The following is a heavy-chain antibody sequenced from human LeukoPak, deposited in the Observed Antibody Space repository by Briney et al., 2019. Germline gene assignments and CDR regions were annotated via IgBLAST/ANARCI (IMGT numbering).Heavy chain of an antibody. CDR2: MNPNSGNT. Sequence: ASVKVSCKASGYTFTSYDINWVRQATGQGLEWMGWMNPNSGNTGYAQKFQGRVTMTRNTSISTAYMELSSLRSEDTAVYYCARGLGGYYYDSSGPEEDFDYWGQGTLVTVSS. CDR3: ARGLGGYYYDSSGPEEDFDY. V-gene: IGHV1-8*01. CDR1: GYTFTSYD. D-gene: IGHD3-22*01. J-gene: IGHJ4*02.